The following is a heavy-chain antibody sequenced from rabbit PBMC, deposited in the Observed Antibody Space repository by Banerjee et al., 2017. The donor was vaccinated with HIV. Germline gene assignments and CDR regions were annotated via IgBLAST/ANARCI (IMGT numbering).Heavy chain of an antibody. Sequence: QSLAESGDVLVKSSLYSLFNCTASGITVRSSSSICFVVTAPGKGLEWVACIYGGSLVDPYYASWAKGRFTISRISSTTVTLQMISLTAADTATYFCARALIYDDYRKLNLWGPGTLVTVS. CDR2: IYGGSLVDP. J-gene: IGHJ6*01. CDR1: GITVRSSSS. CDR3: ARALIYDDYRKLNL. V-gene: IGHV1S40*01. D-gene: IGHD2-1*01.